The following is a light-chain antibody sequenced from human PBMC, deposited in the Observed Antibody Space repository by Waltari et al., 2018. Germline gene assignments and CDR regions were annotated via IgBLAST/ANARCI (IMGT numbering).Light chain of an antibody. CDR1: QSIMYSSNNKNF. V-gene: IGKV4-1*01. Sequence: DIVMSQSPDSLAVSLGERATIHCRSSQSIMYSSNNKNFLAWYQQKPGQSPKLLIYWASTRQSGVPDRFTGSWSGTDFTLTITSVQPEDVAIYYCQQYFITPFTFGPGTKVEIK. CDR3: QQYFITPFT. J-gene: IGKJ3*01. CDR2: WAS.